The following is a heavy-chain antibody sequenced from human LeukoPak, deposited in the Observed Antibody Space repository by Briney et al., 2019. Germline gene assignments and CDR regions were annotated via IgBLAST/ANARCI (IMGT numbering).Heavy chain of an antibody. D-gene: IGHD3-9*01. CDR1: GYSFTNYG. CDR3: ARLYDILTGYYCFDY. CDR2: MNPNSGNT. V-gene: IGHV1-8*02. J-gene: IGHJ4*02. Sequence: ASVKVSCKASGYSFTNYGIGWLRQAPGQGLEWMGWMNPNSGNTGYAQKFQGRVTMTRNTSISTAYMELSSLRSEDTAVYYCARLYDILTGYYCFDYWGQGTLVTVSS.